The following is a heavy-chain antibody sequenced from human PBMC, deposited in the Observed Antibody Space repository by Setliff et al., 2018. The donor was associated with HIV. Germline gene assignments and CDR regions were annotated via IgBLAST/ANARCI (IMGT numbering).Heavy chain of an antibody. CDR3: ARGKIVVVPAAMRPFDY. D-gene: IGHD2-2*01. CDR2: INSDGSST. CDR1: RFTFSSYA. Sequence: GGSLRLSCAASRFTFSSYAMSWVRQAPGKGLVWVSRINSDGSSTSYADSVKGRFTISRDNAKNTLYLQMNSLRAEDTAVYYCARGKIVVVPAAMRPFDYWGQGTLVTVSS. V-gene: IGHV3-74*01. J-gene: IGHJ4*02.